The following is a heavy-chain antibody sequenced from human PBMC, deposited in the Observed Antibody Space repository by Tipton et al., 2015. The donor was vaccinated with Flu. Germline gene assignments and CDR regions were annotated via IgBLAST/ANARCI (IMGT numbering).Heavy chain of an antibody. CDR1: GGSFSSHY. J-gene: IGHJ4*02. CDR2: INHSGST. V-gene: IGHV4-34*01. Sequence: LRLSCAVYGGSFSSHYWSWIRQPPGKGLEWIGEINHSGSTNYNPSLKSRVTISVDTSKNQFSLKLSSVTAADTAVYYCARNRAYYGDWGQGVLVTVSS. CDR3: ARNRAYYGD. D-gene: IGHD1-26*01.